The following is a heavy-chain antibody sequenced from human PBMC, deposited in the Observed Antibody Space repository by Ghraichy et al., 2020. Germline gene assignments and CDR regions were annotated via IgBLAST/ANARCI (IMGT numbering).Heavy chain of an antibody. V-gene: IGHV3-23*01. CDR1: GFTFSSYA. Sequence: GESLNISCAASGFTFSSYAMSWVRQAPGKGLEWVSAISGSGGSTYYADSVKGRFTISRDNSKNTLYLQMNSLRAEDTAVYYCAKRPKYCSGGSCYSDYYYYMDVWGKGTTVTVSS. D-gene: IGHD2-15*01. CDR2: ISGSGGST. J-gene: IGHJ6*03. CDR3: AKRPKYCSGGSCYSDYYYYMDV.